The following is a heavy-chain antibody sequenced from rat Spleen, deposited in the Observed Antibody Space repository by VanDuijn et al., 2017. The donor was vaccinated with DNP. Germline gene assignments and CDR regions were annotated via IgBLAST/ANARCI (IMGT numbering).Heavy chain of an antibody. CDR3: VREAFGVDY. D-gene: IGHD4-3*01. Sequence: EVKLVESGGGLVQPGRSLKLSCAASGFNFNDHWMGWVRQAPGTGLEWIGQINKDSRTIKYIPSLKDKITISRDNAQNTLYLKMSKLGSEDTAIYYCVREAFGVDYWGQGVMVTVSS. CDR2: INKDSRTI. J-gene: IGHJ2*01. V-gene: IGHV4-2*01. CDR1: GFNFNDHW.